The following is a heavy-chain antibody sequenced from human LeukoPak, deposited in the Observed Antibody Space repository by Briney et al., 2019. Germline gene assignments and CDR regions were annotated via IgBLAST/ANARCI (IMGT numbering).Heavy chain of an antibody. CDR3: ARDEPNTVAFDY. D-gene: IGHD4-11*01. V-gene: IGHV3-21*01. Sequence: GGSLRLSCAASGFTFSTFAMIWVRQPPGKGLEWASSIFPSGGEIHYADSVKGRFTISRDNAKNSLYLQMNSLRAEDTAVYYCARDEPNTVAFDYWGQGTLVTVSS. J-gene: IGHJ4*02. CDR1: GFTFSTFA. CDR2: IFPSGGEI.